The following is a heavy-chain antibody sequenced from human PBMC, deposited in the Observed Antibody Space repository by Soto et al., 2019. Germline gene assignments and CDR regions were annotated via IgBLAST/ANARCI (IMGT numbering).Heavy chain of an antibody. CDR2: IYYSGST. J-gene: IGHJ4*02. D-gene: IGHD3-3*01. CDR1: GGSISSSSYY. V-gene: IGHV4-39*01. Sequence: SETLSLTCTVSGGSISSSSYYWGWIRQPPGKGLEWIGSIYYSGSTYYNPSLKSRVTISVDTSKNQFSLKLSSVTAADTAVYYCARQVAFWGGYYPYHFAYWGQGTLVTVSS. CDR3: ARQVAFWGGYYPYHFAY.